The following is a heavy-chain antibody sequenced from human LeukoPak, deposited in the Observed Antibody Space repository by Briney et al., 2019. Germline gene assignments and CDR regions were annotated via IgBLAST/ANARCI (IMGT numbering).Heavy chain of an antibody. J-gene: IGHJ4*02. D-gene: IGHD1-1*01. CDR3: ARDTTSDY. CDR1: GFTFSSYE. Sequence: GGSLRLSCAASGFTFSSYEMNWVRQAPGKGLEWVSYISSSGSTMYYADSVKGRFTISRDNAKNSLYLQMNSLRAEDTAVYYCARDTTSDYWGQGTLVTVSS. CDR2: ISSSGSTM. V-gene: IGHV3-48*03.